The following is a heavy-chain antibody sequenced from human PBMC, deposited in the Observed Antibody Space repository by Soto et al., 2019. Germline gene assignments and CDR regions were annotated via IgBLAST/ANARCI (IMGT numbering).Heavy chain of an antibody. V-gene: IGHV1-69*01. D-gene: IGHD2-15*01. Sequence: QVQLVQSGAEVKKPGSSVKVSCKASGGTFSSYAISWVRQAPGQGLEWMGGIIPIFGTANYAQKFQGRVTITADESTSTAYMELSSLRSEDTAVYYCARGACSGGSCYSGLSRGHYYYGMDVWGQGTTVTVSS. CDR3: ARGACSGGSCYSGLSRGHYYYGMDV. CDR2: IIPIFGTA. J-gene: IGHJ6*02. CDR1: GGTFSSYA.